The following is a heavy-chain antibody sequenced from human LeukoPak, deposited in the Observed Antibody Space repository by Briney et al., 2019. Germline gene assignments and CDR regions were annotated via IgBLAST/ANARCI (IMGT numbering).Heavy chain of an antibody. CDR1: GGSISSSSYY. J-gene: IGHJ6*03. CDR2: IYYSGST. CDR3: ARVGEFVVVTASTHSYYMDV. Sequence: PSETLSLTCTVSGGSISSSSYYWGWIRQPPGKGLEWIGSIYYSGSTYDNPSLKSRVTISVDTSKNQFSLKLSSVTAADTAVYYCARVGEFVVVTASTHSYYMDVWGKGTTVTVSS. V-gene: IGHV4-39*07. D-gene: IGHD2-21*02.